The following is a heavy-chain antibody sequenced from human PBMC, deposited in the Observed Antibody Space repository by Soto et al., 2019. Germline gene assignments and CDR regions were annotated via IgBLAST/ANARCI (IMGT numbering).Heavy chain of an antibody. Sequence: GRSQRLRYAAPWGNFSSYGRRCVRQAKGKGLEWVAVIWYDGSNKYYADSVKGRFTISRDNSTNTLYLHMHSLRAEDTAVYDCANDRPESLQSPFDDWGQGTLVTVSS. CDR3: ANDRPESLQSPFDD. J-gene: IGHJ4*02. CDR2: IWYDGSNK. D-gene: IGHD4-4*01. V-gene: IGHV3-33*06. CDR1: WGNFSSYG.